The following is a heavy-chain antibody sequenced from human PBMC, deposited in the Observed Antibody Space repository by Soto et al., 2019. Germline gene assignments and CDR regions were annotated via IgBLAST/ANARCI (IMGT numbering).Heavy chain of an antibody. Sequence: SVKVSCKASGFTFTSSAVQWVRQARGQRLEWIGWIVVGSGNTNYAQKFQERVTITRDMSTSTAYMELSSLRSEDTAVYYCAADRGGADSSSWYYFDYWGQGTLVTVSS. CDR2: IVVGSGNT. CDR1: GFTFTSSA. D-gene: IGHD6-13*01. J-gene: IGHJ4*02. V-gene: IGHV1-58*01. CDR3: AADRGGADSSSWYYFDY.